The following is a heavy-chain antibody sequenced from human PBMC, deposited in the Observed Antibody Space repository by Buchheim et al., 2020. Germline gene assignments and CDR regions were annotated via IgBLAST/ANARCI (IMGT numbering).Heavy chain of an antibody. CDR3: VRGVIEYCNFTSCPLDF. Sequence: EVQLVESGGGLVQPGGSLRLSCAASGFTFSSYWMSWVRQAPGKGLEWVANIKQDGSEKYYVDSVKGRFTISRDNAKNSLYLQMNSLRAEDTAVYYCVRGVIEYCNFTSCPLDFWGQGTL. CDR2: IKQDGSEK. V-gene: IGHV3-7*01. D-gene: IGHD2/OR15-2a*01. CDR1: GFTFSSYW. J-gene: IGHJ4*02.